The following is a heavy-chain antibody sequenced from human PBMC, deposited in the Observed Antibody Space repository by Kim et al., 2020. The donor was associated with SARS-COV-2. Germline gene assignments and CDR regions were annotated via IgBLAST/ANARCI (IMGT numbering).Heavy chain of an antibody. CDR3: AREYSSGSYYYGMDV. J-gene: IGHJ6*02. D-gene: IGHD6-19*01. Sequence: QKLQGRVTMTTDTSTSTAYMELRSLRSDDTAVYYCAREYSSGSYYYGMDVWGQGTTVTVSS. V-gene: IGHV1-18*01.